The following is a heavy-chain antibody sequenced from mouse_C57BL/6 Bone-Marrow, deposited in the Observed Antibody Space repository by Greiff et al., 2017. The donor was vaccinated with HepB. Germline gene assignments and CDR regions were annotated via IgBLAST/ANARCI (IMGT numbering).Heavy chain of an antibody. CDR1: GFTFSSYA. J-gene: IGHJ1*03. D-gene: IGHD1-1*01. V-gene: IGHV5-9-1*02. CDR2: ISSGGDYI. Sequence: EVNLVESGEGLVKPGGSLKLSCAASGFTFSSYAMSWVRQTPEKRLEWVAYISSGGDYIYYADTVKGRFTISRDNARNTLYLQMSSLKSEDTAMYYCTRVYGSSHWYFDVWGTGTTVTVSS. CDR3: TRVYGSSHWYFDV.